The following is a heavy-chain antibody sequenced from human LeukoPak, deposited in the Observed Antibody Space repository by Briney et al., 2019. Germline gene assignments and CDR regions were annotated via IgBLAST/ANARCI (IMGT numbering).Heavy chain of an antibody. CDR2: ISSNGGST. Sequence: GGSLRLSCAASGFTFSDYAMHWVRQAPGKGLEYVSVISSNGGSTYYADSVKGRFTISRDNSKNTLYLQMNSLRAEDTAVYYCAKRSLLGEYYWGQGTLVTVSS. V-gene: IGHV3-64*04. CDR1: GFTFSDYA. D-gene: IGHD3-10*01. CDR3: AKRSLLGEYY. J-gene: IGHJ4*02.